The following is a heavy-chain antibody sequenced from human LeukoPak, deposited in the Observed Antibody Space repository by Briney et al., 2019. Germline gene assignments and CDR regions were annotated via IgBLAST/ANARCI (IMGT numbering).Heavy chain of an antibody. J-gene: IGHJ6*04. CDR2: INPNSGGT. Sequence: ASVKVSCKASGYTFTGYYMHWVRQAPGQGLEWMGWINPNSGGTNYAQKCQGRVTMTRDTSISTAYMELSRLRSDDTAVYYCARVDRTYYDILAGFLDVWGKGTTVTISS. CDR1: GYTFTGYY. CDR3: ARVDRTYYDILAGFLDV. V-gene: IGHV1-2*02. D-gene: IGHD3-9*01.